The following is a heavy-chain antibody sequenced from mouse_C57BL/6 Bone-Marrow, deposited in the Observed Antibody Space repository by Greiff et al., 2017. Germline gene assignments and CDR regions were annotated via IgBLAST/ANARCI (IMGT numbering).Heavy chain of an antibody. CDR3: ARPSYGNYKGWFAY. CDR2: ISNGGGST. CDR1: GFTFSDYY. D-gene: IGHD2-10*01. J-gene: IGHJ3*01. Sequence: EVHLVESGGGLVQPGGSLKLSCAASGFTFSDYYMYWVRQTPEKRLEWVAYISNGGGSTYYPDTVKGRFTISRDNAKKTLDLQMSRLKSEDTAMYYCARPSYGNYKGWFAYWGQGTLVTVSA. V-gene: IGHV5-12*01.